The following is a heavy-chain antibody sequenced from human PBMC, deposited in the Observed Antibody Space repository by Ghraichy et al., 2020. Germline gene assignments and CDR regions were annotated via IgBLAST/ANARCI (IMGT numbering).Heavy chain of an antibody. V-gene: IGHV4-39*01. CDR2: IYYSGST. Sequence: SQTLSLTCTVSGGSISSSSYYWGWIRQPPGKGLEWIGSIYYSGSTYYNPSLKSRVTISVDTSKNQFSLKLSSVTAADTAVYYCARRGGYDYIWGSNSAFDIWGQGTMVTVSS. CDR3: ARRGGYDYIWGSNSAFDI. J-gene: IGHJ3*02. CDR1: GGSISSSSYY. D-gene: IGHD3-16*01.